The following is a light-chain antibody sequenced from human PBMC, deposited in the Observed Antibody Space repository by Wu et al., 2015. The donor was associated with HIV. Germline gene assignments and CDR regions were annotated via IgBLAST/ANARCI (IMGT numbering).Light chain of an antibody. CDR3: QQYSRSPVT. V-gene: IGKV3-20*01. Sequence: EIVLRQFPSTQSLSPGERALFSCRASQRLSSRSLAWYQQKGGQPPRLLISGASIRATGIPDKFSGAGAGTDFSLIISGLEPEDFAVYYCQQYSRSPVTFGQGTRLEI. CDR2: GAS. CDR1: QRLSSRS. J-gene: IGKJ5*01.